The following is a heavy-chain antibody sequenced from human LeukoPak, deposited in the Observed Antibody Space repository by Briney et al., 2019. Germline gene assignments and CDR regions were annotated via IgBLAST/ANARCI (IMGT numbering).Heavy chain of an antibody. CDR1: GGSISSNSYY. CDR2: IYYTGST. J-gene: IGHJ4*02. CDR3: ARHPFATPFDY. V-gene: IGHV4-39*01. D-gene: IGHD2-15*01. Sequence: PSETLSLTCTVSGGSISSNSYYWGWIRRPPGKGLEWIGSIYYTGSTYYNPSLKSRVTMSLDTSKSQFSLRLSSVTAADTAVYFCARHPFATPFDYWGPGTLVTVSS.